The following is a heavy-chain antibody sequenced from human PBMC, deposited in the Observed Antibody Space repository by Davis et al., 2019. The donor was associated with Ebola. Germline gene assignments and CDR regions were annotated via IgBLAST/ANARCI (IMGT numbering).Heavy chain of an antibody. CDR3: AKDDPNIWFDV. CDR2: HGTSGDT. J-gene: IGHJ3*01. D-gene: IGHD2/OR15-2a*01. V-gene: IGHV3-23*01. CDR1: GFVFRNYV. Sequence: GESLKISCAASGFVFRNYVMSWVRRAPGKGLEWVSTHGTSGDTYYADSVKGRLTISRDNSKNTLHLQMNSLRVEDTAIYYCAKDDPNIWFDVWGQGTMVAVSS.